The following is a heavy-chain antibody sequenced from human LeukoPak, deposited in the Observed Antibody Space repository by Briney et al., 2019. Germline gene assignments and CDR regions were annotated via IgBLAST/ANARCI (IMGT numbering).Heavy chain of an antibody. CDR3: AKDFLLITMVRGVIITSAFDI. D-gene: IGHD3-10*01. V-gene: IGHV3-30*18. J-gene: IGHJ3*02. CDR2: ISYDGSNK. CDR1: GFTFSSYG. Sequence: PGGSLRLSCAASGFTFSSYGMHWVRQAPGKGLEWVSVISYDGSNKYYADSVKGRFTISRDNSKNPLYLQMNSLIAEDTAVYYCAKDFLLITMVRGVIITSAFDIWGQGTMVTVSS.